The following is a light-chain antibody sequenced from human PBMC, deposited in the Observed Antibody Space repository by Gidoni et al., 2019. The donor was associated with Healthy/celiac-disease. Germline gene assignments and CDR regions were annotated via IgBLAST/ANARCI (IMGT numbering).Light chain of an antibody. Sequence: DIQLTQSPSFLSASVGDRVTITCWASQGISSYLAWYQQKPGKAPKLLNYAASTLQSGVPSRFSGSGSGTEFTLTISSLQPEDFATYYCQQLNSYPPTFGGGTKVEIK. J-gene: IGKJ4*01. CDR3: QQLNSYPPT. CDR2: AAS. CDR1: QGISSY. V-gene: IGKV1-9*01.